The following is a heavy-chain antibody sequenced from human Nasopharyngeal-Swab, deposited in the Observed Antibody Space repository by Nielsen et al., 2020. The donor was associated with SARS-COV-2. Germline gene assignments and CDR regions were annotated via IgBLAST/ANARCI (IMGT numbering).Heavy chain of an antibody. CDR3: ANVSGSSWVDAFDV. D-gene: IGHD6-13*01. CDR1: GFIFRSYG. V-gene: IGHV3-30*18. CDR2: ISYDGSDK. J-gene: IGHJ3*01. Sequence: GGSLRLSCAASGFIFRSYGMHWARQAPGKGMEWVAVISYDGSDKYYADSLKGRFTISKDNSKNTLYPQMNSLRAEDTAVYYCANVSGSSWVDAFDVWGQGTKVTVSS.